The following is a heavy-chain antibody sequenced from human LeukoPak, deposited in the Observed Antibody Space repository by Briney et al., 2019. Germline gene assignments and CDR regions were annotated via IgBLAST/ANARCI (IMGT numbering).Heavy chain of an antibody. D-gene: IGHD2-21*02. CDR3: AKDLPAYCGGDCYPSLDY. J-gene: IGHJ4*02. Sequence: GGSLRLSCVASRFTFNTYAVNWVRQAPGKGLEWVSAISSNADITYYADSVRGRFAISRDNSKNTLYLQMNSLRAEDTAVYYCAKDLPAYCGGDCYPSLDYWGQGTLVTVSS. CDR2: ISSNADIT. CDR1: RFTFNTYA. V-gene: IGHV3-23*01.